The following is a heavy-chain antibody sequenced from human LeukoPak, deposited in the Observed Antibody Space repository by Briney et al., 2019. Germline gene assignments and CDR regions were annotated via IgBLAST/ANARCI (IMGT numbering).Heavy chain of an antibody. CDR1: GGTFTSYG. J-gene: IGHJ4*02. Sequence: ASVKVSCKASGGTFTSYGISWVRQAPGQGLEWMGWISAYNGNTNYAQKLQGRVTMTTDTSTSTAYMELRSLRSDDTAVYYCASSSSWYENWNYWGQGTLVTVSS. CDR3: ASSSSWYENWNY. D-gene: IGHD6-13*01. CDR2: ISAYNGNT. V-gene: IGHV1-18*01.